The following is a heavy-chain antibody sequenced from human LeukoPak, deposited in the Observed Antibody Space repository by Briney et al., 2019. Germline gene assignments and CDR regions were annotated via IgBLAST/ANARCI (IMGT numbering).Heavy chain of an antibody. CDR2: IIPIFGTA. Sequence: SVKVSCKASGYTFTSYGISWVRQAPGQGLEWMGGIIPIFGTANYAQKFQGRVTITTDESTSTAYMELSSLRSEDTAVYYCAREAARRDAFDIWGQGTMVTVSS. D-gene: IGHD6-6*01. CDR1: GYTFTSYG. CDR3: AREAARRDAFDI. V-gene: IGHV1-69*05. J-gene: IGHJ3*02.